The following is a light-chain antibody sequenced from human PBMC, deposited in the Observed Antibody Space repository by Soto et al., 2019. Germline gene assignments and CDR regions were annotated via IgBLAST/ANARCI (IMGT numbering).Light chain of an antibody. Sequence: ETVLTQSPCTLSLSPGERATLSCRASQSVSGSYLAWYQQRPGQGPRVLIYGASARATGVPARFSGSGSGTDFTLTISRLEPEDFAVYYCQQDGSSSWTFGQGTKVDI. CDR1: QSVSGSY. V-gene: IGKV3-20*01. CDR3: QQDGSSSWT. J-gene: IGKJ1*01. CDR2: GAS.